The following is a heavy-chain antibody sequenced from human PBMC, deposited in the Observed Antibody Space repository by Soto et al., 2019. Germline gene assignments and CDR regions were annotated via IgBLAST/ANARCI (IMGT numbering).Heavy chain of an antibody. V-gene: IGHV4-31*03. D-gene: IGHD6-25*01. Sequence: QVQLQESGPGLVKPSQTLSLTCTVSGGSISSGAYYWSWIRRHPGKGLEWIGYIYYSGSTYYNPSRKSRVTISVDTSKNRFSLNLNSVTAADTAVYYCARGSPYSSASNWFDPWGQGTLLTVSS. CDR3: ARGSPYSSASNWFDP. CDR2: IYYSGST. J-gene: IGHJ5*02. CDR1: GGSISSGAYY.